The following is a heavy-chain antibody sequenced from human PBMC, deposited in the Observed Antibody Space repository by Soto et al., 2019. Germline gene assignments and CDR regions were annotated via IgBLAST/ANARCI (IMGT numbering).Heavy chain of an antibody. V-gene: IGHV2-26*01. Sequence: VSGPTLVNPTETLTLTCTVSGFSLSNARMGVSWIRQPPGKALEWLAHIFSNDEKSYSTSLKSRLTISKDTFKSQVVLTMTNMDPVDTATYYCARTLGYCSGGSCYPSWFDPWGQGTLVTVSS. J-gene: IGHJ5*02. CDR2: IFSNDEK. CDR3: ARTLGYCSGGSCYPSWFDP. CDR1: GFSLSNARMG. D-gene: IGHD2-15*01.